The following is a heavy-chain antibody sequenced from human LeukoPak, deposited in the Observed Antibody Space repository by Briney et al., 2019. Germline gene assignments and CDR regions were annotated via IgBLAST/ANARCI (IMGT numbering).Heavy chain of an antibody. CDR1: GFTFSSYS. V-gene: IGHV3-21*01. CDR3: ARDNRGLGEAFDY. CDR2: ISSSSSYI. J-gene: IGHJ4*02. D-gene: IGHD3-10*01. Sequence: GGSLRLSCAASGFTFSSYSMNWVRQAPGKGLEWVSSISSSSSYIYYADSVKGRFTISRDNAKNSLYLQMNSLRAEDTAVYYCARDNRGLGEAFDYWGQGTLVTVSS.